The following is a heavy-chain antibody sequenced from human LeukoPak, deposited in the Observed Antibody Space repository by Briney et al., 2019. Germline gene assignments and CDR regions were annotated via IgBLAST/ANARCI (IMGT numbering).Heavy chain of an antibody. J-gene: IGHJ6*02. CDR2: IYYSGST. V-gene: IGHV4-59*08. CDR3: ARVGGSNYYYYGMDV. D-gene: IGHD2-15*01. CDR1: GGSISNYY. Sequence: PSETLSLTCTVSGGSISNYYWSWIRQPPGKGLEWVGYIYYSGSTNYNPSLKSRVTISVDTSKNQFSLKLSSVTAADTAVYYCARVGGSNYYYYGMDVWGQGTTVTVSS.